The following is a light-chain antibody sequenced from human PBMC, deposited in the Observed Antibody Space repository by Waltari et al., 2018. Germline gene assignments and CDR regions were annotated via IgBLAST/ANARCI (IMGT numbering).Light chain of an antibody. CDR2: GKA. Sequence: SSGLTQDPAVSVALGQTIRITCRGDSLRTSYASWYQVKTGQAPVLVMFGKAKRPSGVPDRISGESSETTSSLIITGAQAEDEADYYCSSRNGRASQVVFAGGTKVTVL. CDR3: SSRNGRASQVV. J-gene: IGLJ2*01. V-gene: IGLV3-19*01. CDR1: SLRTSY.